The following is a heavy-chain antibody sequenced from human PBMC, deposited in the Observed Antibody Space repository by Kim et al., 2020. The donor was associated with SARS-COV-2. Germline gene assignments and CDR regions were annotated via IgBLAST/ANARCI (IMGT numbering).Heavy chain of an antibody. CDR3: ARDALVPMSTHLDS. D-gene: IGHD2-2*01. Sequence: SETLSLTCTVSGGSISSAGYYWTWIRQHPGKGLEWIGYIYFSGSTNYNPSLKDRITMSLDTSKNQFSLKVRAVTAADTAIYYCARDALVPMSTHLDSCG. CDR2: IYFSGST. CDR1: GGSISSAGYY. V-gene: IGHV4-31*03. J-gene: IGHJ5*01.